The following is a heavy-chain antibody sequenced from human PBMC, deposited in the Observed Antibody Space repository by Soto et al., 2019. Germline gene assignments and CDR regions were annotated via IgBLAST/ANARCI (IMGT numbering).Heavy chain of an antibody. J-gene: IGHJ4*02. Sequence: GGSLRLSRAASGFTFTRYSMNWVRQAPGKGLEWVSSISSTTNYIYYGDSMKGRFTISRDNAKNSLYLEMNSLRAEDTAVYYCARESEDLTSNFDYWGQGTLVTVSS. CDR2: ISSTTNYI. CDR3: ARESEDLTSNFDY. V-gene: IGHV3-21*06. CDR1: GFTFTRYS.